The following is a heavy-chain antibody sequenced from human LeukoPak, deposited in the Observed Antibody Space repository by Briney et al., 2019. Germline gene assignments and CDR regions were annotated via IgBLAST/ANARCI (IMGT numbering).Heavy chain of an antibody. Sequence: SDTLSLTCGVSGASISSYYWSWIRQPPGKTLEWIGYIYYTESTNYNPSLKSRVTISADTSKSQFYLNVTSVTAADTAVYYCSRGSVARFDNWGQGILVTVSS. J-gene: IGHJ4*02. V-gene: IGHV4-59*07. CDR2: IYYTEST. D-gene: IGHD6-19*01. CDR1: GASISSYY. CDR3: SRGSVARFDN.